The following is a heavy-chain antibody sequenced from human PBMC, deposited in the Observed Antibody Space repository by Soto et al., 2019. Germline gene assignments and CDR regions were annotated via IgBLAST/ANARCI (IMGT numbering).Heavy chain of an antibody. J-gene: IGHJ6*03. D-gene: IGHD3-10*01. CDR3: ARDSGDYYYYYMDV. CDR2: INAGNGNT. CDR1: GYTFTSYA. V-gene: IGHV1-3*01. Sequence: ASVKVSCKASGYTFTSYAMYWVRQAPGQRLEWMGWINAGNGNTKYSQKFQGRVTITRDTSASTAYMELSSLRSEDTAVYYCARDSGDYYYYYMDVWGKGTTVTVSS.